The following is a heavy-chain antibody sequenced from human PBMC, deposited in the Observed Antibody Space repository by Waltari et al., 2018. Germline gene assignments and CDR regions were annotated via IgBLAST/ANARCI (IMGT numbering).Heavy chain of an antibody. CDR1: GFTFGDYA. CDR2: IRSKAYGGTT. CDR3: TRDRCSGGSCYQDEDWCDP. D-gene: IGHD2-15*01. V-gene: IGHV3-49*03. Sequence: EVQLVESGGGLVQPGRSLRLSCTASGFTFGDYAMSWFRQAPGKGLEWVGFIRSKAYGGTTEYAASVKGRFTISRDDSKSIAYLQMNSLKTEDTTVYYCTRDRCSGGSCYQDEDWCDPWGQGTLVTVSS. J-gene: IGHJ5*02.